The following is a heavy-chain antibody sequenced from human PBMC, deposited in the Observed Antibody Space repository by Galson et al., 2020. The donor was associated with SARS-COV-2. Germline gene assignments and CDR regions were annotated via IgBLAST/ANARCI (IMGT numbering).Heavy chain of an antibody. Sequence: ASVKVSCKASGYTFISFYIHWARQAPGQGLEWMGVINPSGDITSYAQKLRGRVTVTRDMSTQTVYMELSSLTSEDTAVYYCAREWGDINSSVFDYWGQGSLVVVSS. CDR3: AREWGDINSSVFDY. D-gene: IGHD2-21*01. J-gene: IGHJ4*02. CDR2: INPSGDIT. CDR1: GYTFISFY. V-gene: IGHV1-46*04.